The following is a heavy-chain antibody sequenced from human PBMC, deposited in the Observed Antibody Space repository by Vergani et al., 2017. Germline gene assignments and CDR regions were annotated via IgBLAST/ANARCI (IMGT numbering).Heavy chain of an antibody. Sequence: QIQLVQSGPEVKKPGASVKVSCKASGYTFTSFGVSWFRQAPGQGLEWMGWITSYNENTKYAQKFQGRVTMSTHPSTSTAVMELRSLTSDDTAIYYCARHEFVLQHFDRYPAGVDPWGQGTLVTVSS. J-gene: IGHJ5*02. V-gene: IGHV1-18*04. D-gene: IGHD3-9*01. CDR1: GYTFTSFG. CDR2: ITSYNENT. CDR3: ARHEFVLQHFDRYPAGVDP.